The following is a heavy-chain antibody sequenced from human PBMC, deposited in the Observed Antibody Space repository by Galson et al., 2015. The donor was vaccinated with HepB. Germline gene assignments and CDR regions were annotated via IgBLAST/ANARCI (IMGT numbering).Heavy chain of an antibody. D-gene: IGHD2-21*02. Sequence: SVKVSCKVSGYTLTELSMHWVRQAPGKGLEWMGSFDPEDGETIYAQKFQGRVTMTEDTSTDTAYMELSSLRSEDTAVYYCATDSVRYCGGDCYSFDIWGQGTMVTVSS. J-gene: IGHJ3*02. CDR2: FDPEDGET. CDR3: ATDSVRYCGGDCYSFDI. V-gene: IGHV1-24*01. CDR1: GYTLTELS.